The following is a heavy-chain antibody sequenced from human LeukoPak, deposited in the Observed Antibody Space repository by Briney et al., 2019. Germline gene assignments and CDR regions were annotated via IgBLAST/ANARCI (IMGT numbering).Heavy chain of an antibody. J-gene: IGHJ4*02. CDR1: GYTFTGYY. CDR3: ARDLCHGGSCFHFDS. D-gene: IGHD2-15*01. CDR2: INPDSGAT. Sequence: ASVKVSCKASGYTFTGYYIHWVRQAPGQGLEWLAWINPDSGATNFALRFQGRVTMTRDTSVNTVHMELNRLRSDDTAVYYCARDLCHGGSCFHFDSWGQGTLVTVSS. V-gene: IGHV1-2*02.